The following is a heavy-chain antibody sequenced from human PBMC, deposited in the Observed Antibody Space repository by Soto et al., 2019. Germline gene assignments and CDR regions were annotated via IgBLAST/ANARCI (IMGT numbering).Heavy chain of an antibody. D-gene: IGHD2-8*01. Sequence: PGGSLRLSCAASGFTFSSYSMNWVRQAPGKGLEWVSAISSGSDYIYYADSVKGRFTISRDNAKNSLYLQMSSLRAEDTAVYYCARRRIMLFAPHLDVWGQGTTVAVSS. CDR1: GFTFSSYS. CDR2: ISSGSDYI. V-gene: IGHV3-21*01. J-gene: IGHJ6*02. CDR3: ARRRIMLFAPHLDV.